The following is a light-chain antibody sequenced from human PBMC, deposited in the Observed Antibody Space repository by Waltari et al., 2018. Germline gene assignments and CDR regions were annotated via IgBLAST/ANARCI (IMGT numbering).Light chain of an antibody. J-gene: IGKJ3*01. Sequence: DIVMTQSPDSLAVSLGERATINCKSSQSVLFSSNNRNYLAWYQQKPGHSPKLVLYWASTRESGVPDRFSGSGSATDFTLTISSLQAEDVAVYYCQQYYSSPFTFGPGTKLEIK. CDR1: QSVLFSSNNRNY. CDR3: QQYYSSPFT. CDR2: WAS. V-gene: IGKV4-1*01.